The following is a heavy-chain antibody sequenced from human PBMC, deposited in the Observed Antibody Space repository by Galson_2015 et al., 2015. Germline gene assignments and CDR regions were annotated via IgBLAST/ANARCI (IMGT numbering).Heavy chain of an antibody. J-gene: IGHJ4*02. CDR3: ARDRASYDISGYLLGY. D-gene: IGHD3-22*01. CDR1: GYTFTSYG. CDR2: ISAYNGNT. V-gene: IGHV1-18*01. Sequence: SVKVSCKASGYTFTSYGISWGRQAPGQGLEWMGWISAYNGNTNYAQKLQGRVTMTTDTSTSTAYMELRSLRSDDTAVYYGARDRASYDISGYLLGYWGQVTLLTVSA.